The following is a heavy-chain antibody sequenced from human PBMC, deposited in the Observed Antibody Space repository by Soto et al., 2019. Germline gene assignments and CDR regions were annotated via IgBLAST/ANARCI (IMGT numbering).Heavy chain of an antibody. CDR1: GYTFTTYY. CDR2: INPSGGSA. J-gene: IGHJ4*02. CDR3: ARSPLLGWLKSWHFDY. Sequence: QVQLVQSGAEVKKPGASVKVSCKASGYTFTTYYIHWVRQAPGQGLEWIGVINPSGGSATYTQNFQDRVTMTRDTSTSTVTMELGSLTTADTALYYCARSPLLGWLKSWHFDYWGQGALVTVSS. D-gene: IGHD5-12*01. V-gene: IGHV1-46*01.